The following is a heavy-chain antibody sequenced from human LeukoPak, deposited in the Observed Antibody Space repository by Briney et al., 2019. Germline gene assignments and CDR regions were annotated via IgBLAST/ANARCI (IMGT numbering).Heavy chain of an antibody. D-gene: IGHD2-2*01. CDR2: IYRGGST. CDR3: ARDQVVAAMRSSFHPMFDY. CDR1: GFTFSSYA. Sequence: PGGSLRLSCAASGFTFSSYAMSWVRQAPGKGLEWVSVIYRGGSTYYADSVKGRFTISRDNSKNTLYLQMNSLRVEDTAVYFCARDQVVAAMRSSFHPMFDYWGQGTLVTVSS. V-gene: IGHV3-66*01. J-gene: IGHJ4*02.